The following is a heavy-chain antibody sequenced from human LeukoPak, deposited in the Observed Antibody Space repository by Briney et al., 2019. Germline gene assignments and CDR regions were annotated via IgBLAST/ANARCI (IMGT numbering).Heavy chain of an antibody. V-gene: IGHV3-43*02. Sequence: PGGSLRLSCAASGFTFSSYAMHWVRQAPGKGLEWVSLISGDGGSTYYADSVKGRFTISRDNSKNSLYLQMNSLRTEDTALYYRAKDTGSMTAMPPGWFDPWGQGTLVTVSS. CDR2: ISGDGGST. CDR1: GFTFSSYA. D-gene: IGHD5-18*01. J-gene: IGHJ5*02. CDR3: AKDTGSMTAMPPGWFDP.